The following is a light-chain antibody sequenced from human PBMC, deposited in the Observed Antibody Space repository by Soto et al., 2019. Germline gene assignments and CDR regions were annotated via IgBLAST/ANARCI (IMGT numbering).Light chain of an antibody. J-gene: IGKJ2*01. CDR3: QQYYSTPYT. V-gene: IGKV4-1*01. Sequence: DIVMTQSPDSLAVSLGERATINCKSSQSVLYSSNNKNFLAWYQQKPGQPPKLLIYWASTRESGVPDRFSVSGSWTDFTLTISSLQAEDVAVYYCQQYYSTPYTFGQGTKLEIK. CDR1: QSVLYSSNNKNF. CDR2: WAS.